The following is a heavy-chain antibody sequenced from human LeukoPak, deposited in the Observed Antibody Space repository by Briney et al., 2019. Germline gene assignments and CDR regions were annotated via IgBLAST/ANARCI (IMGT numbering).Heavy chain of an antibody. V-gene: IGHV4-4*07. J-gene: IGHJ5*02. Sequence: SETLSLTCTVSGGSISSYYWSWIRQPAGKGLEWIGRIYTSGSTNYNPSLKSRVTMSVDTSKNQFSLKLSSVTAADTAVYYCSRGGLYQLENWFDPWGQGTLVTVSS. D-gene: IGHD2-2*01. CDR1: GGSISSYY. CDR3: SRGGLYQLENWFDP. CDR2: IYTSGST.